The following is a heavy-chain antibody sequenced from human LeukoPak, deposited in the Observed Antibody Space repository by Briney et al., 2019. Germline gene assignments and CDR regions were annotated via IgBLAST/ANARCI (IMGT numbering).Heavy chain of an antibody. CDR3: GIMEYYDFWSGANWFDP. CDR2: IIPIFGTA. V-gene: IGHV1-69*01. J-gene: IGHJ5*02. D-gene: IGHD3-3*01. CDR1: GGTFSSYA. Sequence: SVKVSCKASGGTFSSYAISWVRQAPGQGLEWMGGIIPIFGTANYAQKFQGRVTITADESTSTAYMELSSLRSEDTAVYYCGIMEYYDFWSGANWFDPWGQGTLVTVSS.